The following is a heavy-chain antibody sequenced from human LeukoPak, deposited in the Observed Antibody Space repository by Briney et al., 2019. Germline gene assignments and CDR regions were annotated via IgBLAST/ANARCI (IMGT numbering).Heavy chain of an antibody. Sequence: ASVKVSCKASGYTFTGYYMHWVRQAPGQGLEGMGWINPNSGGTNYAQKFQGRVTMTRDTSISTAYMELSRLRSDDTAVYYCARDTRGYSGYDSDWGQGTLVTVSS. CDR1: GYTFTGYY. D-gene: IGHD5-12*01. V-gene: IGHV1-2*02. CDR2: INPNSGGT. CDR3: ARDTRGYSGYDSD. J-gene: IGHJ4*02.